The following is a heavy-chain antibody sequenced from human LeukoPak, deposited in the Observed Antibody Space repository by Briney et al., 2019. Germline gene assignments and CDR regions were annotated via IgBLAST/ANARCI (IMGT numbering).Heavy chain of an antibody. D-gene: IGHD3-10*01. V-gene: IGHV4-59*08. J-gene: IGHJ4*03. CDR1: GYSLDDYY. CDR2: IYYTGST. Sequence: PSETLSLTCTASGYSLDDYYWSWIRQPPGKGLEWLGRIYYTGSTTYNPSLRSRVFMSVDTSKNQFFLRLNSVTAADTAVYYCARHRYYVNFGEYIDYWGQGTLVSVSS. CDR3: ARHRYYVNFGEYIDY.